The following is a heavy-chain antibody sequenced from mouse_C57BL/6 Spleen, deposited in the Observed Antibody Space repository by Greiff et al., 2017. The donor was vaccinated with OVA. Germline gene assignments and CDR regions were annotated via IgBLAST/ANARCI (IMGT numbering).Heavy chain of an antibody. CDR1: GFTFSSYA. D-gene: IGHD4-1*01. CDR3: ARGQTGAWCAY. V-gene: IGHV5-4*01. Sequence: DVQLVESGGGLVKPGGSLKLSCAASGFTFSSYAMSWVRQTPEKRLEWVATISDGGSYTYYPDNVKGRFTISRDNAKNNLYLQMSHLKSEDTAMYYCARGQTGAWCAYWGQGTLVTVSA. CDR2: ISDGGSYT. J-gene: IGHJ3*01.